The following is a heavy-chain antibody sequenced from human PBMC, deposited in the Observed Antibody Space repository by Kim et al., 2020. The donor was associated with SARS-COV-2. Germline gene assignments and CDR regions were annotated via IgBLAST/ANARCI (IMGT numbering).Heavy chain of an antibody. V-gene: IGHV3-23*01. D-gene: IGHD2-8*01. CDR3: AKIGHTSTNGCFDY. Sequence: ADSVEGRFTITRDTAKNMLYLQMNSLRAEDTATYYCAKIGHTSTNGCFDYWGQGSLVTVSS. J-gene: IGHJ4*02.